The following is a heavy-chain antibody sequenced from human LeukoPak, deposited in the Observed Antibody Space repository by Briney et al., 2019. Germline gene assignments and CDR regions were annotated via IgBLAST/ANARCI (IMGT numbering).Heavy chain of an antibody. CDR3: GRQGYTASYYFLDF. CDR2: IYATGST. D-gene: IGHD1-26*01. V-gene: IGHV4-4*07. Sequence: SETLSLTCDVSGEFLRNYWWGWVRQPAGKGLEWIGRIYATGSTQLNPSLKSRLTLSMDTSTNQLSLKLTSVTAADTAVYFCGRQGYTASYYFLDFWSQGTLVTVSS. CDR1: GEFLRNYW. J-gene: IGHJ4*02.